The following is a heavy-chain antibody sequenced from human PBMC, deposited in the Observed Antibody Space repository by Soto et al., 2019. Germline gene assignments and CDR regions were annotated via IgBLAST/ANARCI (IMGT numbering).Heavy chain of an antibody. D-gene: IGHD2-15*01. Sequence: SLRLSCLDSGFTFSCCAMNWFRQAPGKGLECVSYISGSEGTIYYADSVKGRFTISRDNAKNSLYLQMNSLRDEDTAVYYCARCSGDSCYSYGVDVWGQGTTVTVSS. CDR1: GFTFSCCA. CDR3: ARCSGDSCYSYGVDV. V-gene: IGHV3-48*02. J-gene: IGHJ6*02. CDR2: ISGSEGTI.